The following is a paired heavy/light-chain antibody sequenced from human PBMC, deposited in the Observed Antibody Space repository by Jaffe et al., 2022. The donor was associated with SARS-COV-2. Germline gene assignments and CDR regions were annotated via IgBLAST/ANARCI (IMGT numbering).Heavy chain of an antibody. J-gene: IGHJ4*02. CDR1: GFTFSSYA. CDR2: ISTRGIST. CDR3: AKSLDTTGYNPLLDH. Sequence: EVQLLESGGGLVQPGGSLRLSCAASGFTFSSYAMSWVRQAPGKGLQWVSTISTRGISTYYTDSVKGRFTISRDNSKNTLYVQMNSLRVEDTAVYYCAKSLDTTGYNPLLDHWGQGTLVTVSS. D-gene: IGHD3-9*01. V-gene: IGHV3-23*01.
Light chain of an antibody. CDR2: GAS. J-gene: IGKJ1*01. Sequence: EIVMTQSPATLSVSPGERVSLSCRASQSISSFLAWYQQKPGQAPRLLIYGASTRATGIPARFSGSGSGTEFTLTISSLQSEDFAVYYCQRYNDWPGTFGQGTKVDNK. CDR1: QSISSF. V-gene: IGKV3-15*01. CDR3: QRYNDWPGT.